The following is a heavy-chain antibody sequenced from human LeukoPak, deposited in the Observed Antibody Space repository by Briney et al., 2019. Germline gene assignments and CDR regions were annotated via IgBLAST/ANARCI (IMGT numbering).Heavy chain of an antibody. V-gene: IGHV1-2*02. J-gene: IGHJ5*02. CDR1: RYTYPGYY. D-gene: IGHD2-2*01. Sequence: ASVKVFCKSSRYTYPGYYMYGVRQAPGQGLEWMGWINPNSGGTNYAQKFQGRVTMTRDTSISTAYMELSRLRSDDTAVYYCATRGVPASKSLWDVFDPWGQGTLVTVSS. CDR3: ATRGVPASKSLWDVFDP. CDR2: INPNSGGT.